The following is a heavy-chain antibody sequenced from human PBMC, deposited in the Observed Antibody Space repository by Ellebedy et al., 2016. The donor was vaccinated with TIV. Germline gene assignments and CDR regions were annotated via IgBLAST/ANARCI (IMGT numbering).Heavy chain of an antibody. Sequence: ESLKISCTVSGGSISSSSYYWGWIRQPPGKGLEWIGSIYYSGNTYYNPSLKSRVTISIDTSKNQFSLRLSSVTAADTAIYRCARRKVTIPRADAYFDYWGQGILVTVSS. D-gene: IGHD3-3*01. J-gene: IGHJ4*02. CDR1: GGSISSSSYY. CDR3: ARRKVTIPRADAYFDY. V-gene: IGHV4-39*01. CDR2: IYYSGNT.